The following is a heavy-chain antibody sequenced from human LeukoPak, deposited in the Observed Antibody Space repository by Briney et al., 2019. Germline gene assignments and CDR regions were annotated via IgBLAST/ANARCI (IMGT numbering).Heavy chain of an antibody. V-gene: IGHV4-59*01. J-gene: IGHJ4*02. CDR3: ARSYDTNFDY. D-gene: IGHD3-3*01. CDR2: IYFSGST. CDR1: GGSIRSYY. Sequence: KPSETLSLTCTVSGGSIRSYYWSWIRQPPGKGLEWIGYIYFSGSTSYNPSLKSRVTISVDRSKNQFSLKLSSVAAADTAVYYCARSYDTNFDYWGQGTLVTASS.